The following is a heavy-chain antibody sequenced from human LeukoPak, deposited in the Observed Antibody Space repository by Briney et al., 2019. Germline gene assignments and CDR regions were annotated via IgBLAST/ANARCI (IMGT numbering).Heavy chain of an antibody. D-gene: IGHD6-19*01. V-gene: IGHV1-2*06. Sequence: ASVKVSCKASGYTFTGYYMHWVRQAPGQGLEWMGRINPNSGGTNYAQKFQGRVTMTRDTSISTAYMELSRLRSDDTAVYYCAREGGSGWYDFDYWGQGTLVTVSS. CDR2: INPNSGGT. CDR3: AREGGSGWYDFDY. CDR1: GYTFTGYY. J-gene: IGHJ4*02.